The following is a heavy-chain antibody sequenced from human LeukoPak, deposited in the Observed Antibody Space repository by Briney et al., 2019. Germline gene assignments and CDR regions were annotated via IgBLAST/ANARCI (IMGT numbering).Heavy chain of an antibody. CDR1: GYIFTSNS. Sequence: ASVKVSCKPSGYIFTSNSISWVRQAPGQGLEWMGWISTFNGHTNYAKNLQGRVTMTRDTSTRTVYMEMRNMRSDDTAVYYCARGEFYYDLWGQGTLVTVSS. CDR2: ISTFNGHT. D-gene: IGHD3-16*01. CDR3: ARGEFYYDL. J-gene: IGHJ4*02. V-gene: IGHV1-18*04.